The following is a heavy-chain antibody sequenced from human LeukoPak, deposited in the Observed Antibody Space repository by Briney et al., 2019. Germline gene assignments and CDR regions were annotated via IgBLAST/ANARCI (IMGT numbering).Heavy chain of an antibody. CDR3: AKDRANWNYAGLVVDAFDI. CDR2: ISGSGGST. J-gene: IGHJ3*02. V-gene: IGHV3-23*01. CDR1: GFTFSSYA. D-gene: IGHD1-7*01. Sequence: GGSLRLSCAVSGFTFSSYAMSWVRQAPGKGLEWVSAISGSGGSTYYADSVKGRFTISRDNSKNTLYLQMNSLRAEDTAVYYCAKDRANWNYAGLVVDAFDIWGQGTMVTVSS.